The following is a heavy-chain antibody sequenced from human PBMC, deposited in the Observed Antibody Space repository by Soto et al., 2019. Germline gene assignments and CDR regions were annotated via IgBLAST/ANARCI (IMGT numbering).Heavy chain of an antibody. D-gene: IGHD2-2*01. CDR3: ATHACDL. V-gene: IGHV3-23*01. CDR2: INGGRS. J-gene: IGHJ5*02. CDR1: GITFSRYD. Sequence: EVQLLESGGGLVQPGGSLRLSCEASGITFSRYDMSWVRQAPGKGLEWVSAINGGRSFYGDSVEGRFTVSRDNSKNTLYLQMNSLRVEATAIYYCATHACDLWGQGTLVTVSS.